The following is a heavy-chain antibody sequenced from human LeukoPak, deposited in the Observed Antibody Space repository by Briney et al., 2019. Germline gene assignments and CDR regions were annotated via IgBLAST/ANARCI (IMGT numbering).Heavy chain of an antibody. J-gene: IGHJ4*02. CDR2: VYSGGNT. D-gene: IGHD3-10*01. CDR3: ARHGYYYGSGSYPY. V-gene: IGHV4-39*07. Sequence: SETLSLTCTVSGGSISSNTYCWGWIRQPPGKGLEWIASVYSGGNTYYNPSLESGVTISVDTSKNQFYLNVVSVTAAHTAVYYCARHGYYYGSGSYPYWGQGTLVTVSS. CDR1: GGSISSNTYC.